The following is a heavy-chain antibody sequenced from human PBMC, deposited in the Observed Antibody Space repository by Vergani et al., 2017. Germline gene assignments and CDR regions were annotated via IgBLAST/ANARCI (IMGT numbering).Heavy chain of an antibody. Sequence: QVTLRESGPALVKPTQTLTLTCSVSGFSLTSARVGVSWIRQPPGKALEWLAHILSNGEKSYSTSLRTRLRISKDASKSQVVLTMTRVDPVDTGTYYCAXIVYGDYSYYFDYWGQGTLVTVSS. D-gene: IGHD4-17*01. J-gene: IGHJ4*02. V-gene: IGHV2-26*01. CDR1: GFSLTSARVG. CDR2: ILSNGEK. CDR3: AXIVYGDYSYYFDY.